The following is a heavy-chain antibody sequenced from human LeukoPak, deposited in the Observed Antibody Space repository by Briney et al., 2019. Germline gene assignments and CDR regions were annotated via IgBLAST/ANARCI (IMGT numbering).Heavy chain of an antibody. CDR1: GGSISSYY. Sequence: SETLSLTCTVSGGSISSYYWSWIRQPPGKGLEWIGSIYYSGSTYYNPSLKSRVTISVDTSKNQFSLKLSSVTAADTAVYYCLNGDSSGYQHWGQGTLVTVSS. J-gene: IGHJ1*01. V-gene: IGHV4-39*07. D-gene: IGHD3-22*01. CDR2: IYYSGST. CDR3: LNGDSSGYQH.